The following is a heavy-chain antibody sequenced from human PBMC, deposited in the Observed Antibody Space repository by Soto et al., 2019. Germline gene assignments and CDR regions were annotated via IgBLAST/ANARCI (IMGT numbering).Heavy chain of an antibody. Sequence: PGESLKISCKGSGYSFTSYWIGWVRQMPGKGLEWMGIIYPGDSDTRYSPSFQGQVTISRDNSKNTLYLQMNSLRAEDTAVYYCAKLIAARAEYFQHWGQGTLVTVSS. CDR2: IYPGDSDT. V-gene: IGHV5-51*01. D-gene: IGHD6-6*01. CDR3: AKLIAARAEYFQH. J-gene: IGHJ1*01. CDR1: GYSFTSYW.